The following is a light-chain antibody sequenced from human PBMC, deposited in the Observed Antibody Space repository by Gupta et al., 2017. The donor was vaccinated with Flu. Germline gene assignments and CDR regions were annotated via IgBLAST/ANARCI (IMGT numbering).Light chain of an antibody. CDR3: SSETGSNNHFV. V-gene: IGLV2-8*03. CDR1: TTTLGGGNN. CDR2: DDS. J-gene: IGLJ2*01. Sequence: SATGATTTLGGGNNAHWCHPTTAKAPNLLIYDDSSRHSGVPDRFFGSKCASTATLTTTGLQADEAADYYCSSETGSNNHFVFGGGTRLTVL.